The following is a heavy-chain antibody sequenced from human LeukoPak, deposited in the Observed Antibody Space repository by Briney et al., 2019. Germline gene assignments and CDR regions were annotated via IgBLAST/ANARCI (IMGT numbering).Heavy chain of an antibody. CDR2: IKQDGSEK. V-gene: IGHV3-7*01. Sequence: RGGSLRLSCEASGFTFSTYWMSGVRQAPGKGLEWVANIKQDGSEKYYVDSVKGRFTISRDNAKNSLYLQMNSLRAEDTAMYYCARDSAGNDYWGQGTLVTVSS. J-gene: IGHJ4*02. CDR3: ARDSAGNDY. CDR1: GFTFSTYW. D-gene: IGHD6-13*01.